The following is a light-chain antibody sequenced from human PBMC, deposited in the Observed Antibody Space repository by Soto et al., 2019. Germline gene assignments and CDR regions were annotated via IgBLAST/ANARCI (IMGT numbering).Light chain of an antibody. CDR3: QQSYTAPPT. Sequence: DIKMKQSPSSLSASVGDRVTITCRASQSISRYLNWYQQKPGKAPKLLIYAASSLHSGVPSSFSGSGFGTDFTLTISSLQSEDFATYYCQQSYTAPPTFGQGTKVDIK. CDR2: AAS. V-gene: IGKV1-39*01. J-gene: IGKJ1*01. CDR1: QSISRY.